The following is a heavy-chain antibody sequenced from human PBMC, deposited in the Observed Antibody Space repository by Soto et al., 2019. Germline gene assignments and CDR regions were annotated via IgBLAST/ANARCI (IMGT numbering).Heavy chain of an antibody. CDR1: GFTFSSYW. D-gene: IGHD3-3*02. Sequence: GSLRLSCAASGFTFSSYWMHWVRQAPGKGLVWVSRINSDGSSTSYADSVKGRFTISRDNAKNTLYLQMNSLRAEDTAVYYCARDPRLIYYYYYYYMDVWGKGTTVTVSS. J-gene: IGHJ6*03. V-gene: IGHV3-74*01. CDR2: INSDGSST. CDR3: ARDPRLIYYYYYYYMDV.